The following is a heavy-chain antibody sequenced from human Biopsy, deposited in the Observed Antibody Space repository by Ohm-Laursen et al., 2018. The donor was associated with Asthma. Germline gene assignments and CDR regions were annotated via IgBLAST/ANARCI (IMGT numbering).Heavy chain of an antibody. CDR1: GYTFNSAG. V-gene: IGHV1-18*01. CDR2: ISVYNGNT. Sequence: ASVKVSCKASGYTFNSAGITWVRQAPGQGLEWMGWISVYNGNTKVAQKLQDRVTMITDTSTSTAYMELRSLRSDDTAVYFSARAVDYSHCYGIDVWDQGTTVTVS. D-gene: IGHD3-10*01. J-gene: IGHJ6*02. CDR3: ARAVDYSHCYGIDV.